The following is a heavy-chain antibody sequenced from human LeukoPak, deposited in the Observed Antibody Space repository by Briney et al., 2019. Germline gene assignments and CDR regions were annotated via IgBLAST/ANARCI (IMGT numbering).Heavy chain of an antibody. Sequence: SETLSLTCTVSGGSISSYYWSWIRQPPGKGLEWIGYIYYSGSTNYNPSLKSRVTISVDTSKNQFSLKLSSVTAADTAVYYCARVYSSGWYYFDHWGQGTLVTVSS. D-gene: IGHD6-19*01. CDR1: GGSISSYY. J-gene: IGHJ4*02. V-gene: IGHV4-59*01. CDR2: IYYSGST. CDR3: ARVYSSGWYYFDH.